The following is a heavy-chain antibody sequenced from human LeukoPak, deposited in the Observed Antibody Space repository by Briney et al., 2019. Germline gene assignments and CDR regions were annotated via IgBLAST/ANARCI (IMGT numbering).Heavy chain of an antibody. Sequence: SETLSLTCTVSGGSISSDTYDWAWIRQPPGKGLEWIGTIYYSGSTYYNPSLNSRVTISVDTSKNQFSQKLSSVTAADTALYYCARAMASVGPYYFDFWGQGTLVTVSS. CDR2: IYYSGST. J-gene: IGHJ4*02. V-gene: IGHV4-39*01. CDR3: ARAMASVGPYYFDF. CDR1: GGSISSDTYD. D-gene: IGHD5-18*01.